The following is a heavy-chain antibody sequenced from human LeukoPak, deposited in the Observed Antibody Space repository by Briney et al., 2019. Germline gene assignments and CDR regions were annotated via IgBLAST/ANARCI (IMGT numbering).Heavy chain of an antibody. CDR3: AKDVGLGDFDY. V-gene: IGHV3-23*01. Sequence: GGSLRLSCAASGFRFSSYAMSWVRQAPGKGLEWVSAISGSGVSTYYADSVKGRFTVSRDNSKNTLYLQMSSLRAEDTAVYYCAKDVGLGDFDYWGQGTLVTVSS. CDR1: GFRFSSYA. J-gene: IGHJ4*02. D-gene: IGHD1-26*01. CDR2: ISGSGVST.